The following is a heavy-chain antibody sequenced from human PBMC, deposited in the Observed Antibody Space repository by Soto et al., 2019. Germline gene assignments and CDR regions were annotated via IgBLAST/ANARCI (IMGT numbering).Heavy chain of an antibody. D-gene: IGHD1-1*01. CDR1: GFTFSSYG. CDR2: ISSDGGSR. CDR3: PTPDHLFDY. Sequence: QVQLVESGGGVVQPGRSLRLSCAASGFTFSSYGMYWVRQAPGNGLEWVAIISSDGGSRSYADSVQGRFTISRDNSQNTLYLEMNSLRTEDTAVYYCPTPDHLFDYWGQGTLGTVSS. V-gene: IGHV3-30*03. J-gene: IGHJ4*02.